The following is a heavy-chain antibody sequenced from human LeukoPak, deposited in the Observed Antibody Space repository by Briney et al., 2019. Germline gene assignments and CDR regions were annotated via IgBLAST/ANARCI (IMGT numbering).Heavy chain of an antibody. CDR1: GGSISSYY. D-gene: IGHD6-13*01. CDR3: VRMRALVPYYYMDV. Sequence: SETLSLTCTVSGGSISSYYWSWIRQPPGKGLEWIGYIYYSGSTNYNPSLKSRVTISVDTSKNQFSLRLSSLTAADTAVYYCVRMRALVPYYYMDVWGKGTTVTISS. CDR2: IYYSGST. V-gene: IGHV4-59*08. J-gene: IGHJ6*03.